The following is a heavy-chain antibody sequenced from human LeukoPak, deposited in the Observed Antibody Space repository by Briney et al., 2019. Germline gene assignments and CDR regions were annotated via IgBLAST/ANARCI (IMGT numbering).Heavy chain of an antibody. CDR3: ARQTDIVVVPAAHPYNWFDP. Sequence: SETLSLTCTVSGGSISSSSYYWGWIRQPPGKGLEWIGSIYYSGSTYYNPSLKSRVTISVDTSKNQFSLKLSSVTAADTAVYYCARQTDIVVVPAAHPYNWFDPWGQGTLVTVSS. D-gene: IGHD2-2*01. CDR1: GGSISSSSYY. CDR2: IYYSGST. J-gene: IGHJ5*02. V-gene: IGHV4-39*01.